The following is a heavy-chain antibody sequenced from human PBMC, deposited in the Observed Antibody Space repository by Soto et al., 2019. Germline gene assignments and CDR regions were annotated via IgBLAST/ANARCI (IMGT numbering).Heavy chain of an antibody. J-gene: IGHJ6*04. D-gene: IGHD1-26*01. CDR1: GGTFSSYA. Sequence: QVQLVQSGAEVKKPGSSVKVSCKASGGTFSSYAISWVRQAPGQGLEWMGGIIPIFGTAIYAQRFQGRVTITADESTSTDYMELSSLRSADTAVYYCAREGRGSNRSYYYYGLDVWGIGTTVTVSS. V-gene: IGHV1-69*01. CDR3: AREGRGSNRSYYYYGLDV. CDR2: IIPIFGTA.